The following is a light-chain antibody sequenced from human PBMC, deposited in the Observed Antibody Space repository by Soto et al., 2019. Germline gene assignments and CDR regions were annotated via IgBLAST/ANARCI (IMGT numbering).Light chain of an antibody. Sequence: DIQMTQSPSTLSASVGDRVTITCRASQGISRWLAWYQQKPGKAPKLLIYDASTFESGVPSRFSGSGSGTEFPLTISSLQTDDVATYYCQQYNSYPLTFGGGTKVEIK. CDR3: QQYNSYPLT. CDR2: DAS. CDR1: QGISRW. V-gene: IGKV1-5*01. J-gene: IGKJ4*01.